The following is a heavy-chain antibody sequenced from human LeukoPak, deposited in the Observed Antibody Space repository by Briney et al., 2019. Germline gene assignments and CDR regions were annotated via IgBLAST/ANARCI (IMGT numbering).Heavy chain of an antibody. V-gene: IGHV5-51*01. J-gene: IGHJ4*02. CDR2: IYPGDSET. D-gene: IGHD3-22*01. Sequence: GESLQISCKASGYSFSNYWIGWVRQMPGKGLEWLGIIYPGDSETRYSPSFQGQGQVLISVDKSISTAYLQWSNLKASDTAMYYCARHYSYDSSGYPDYWGQGTLVTVSS. CDR1: GYSFSNYW. CDR3: ARHYSYDSSGYPDY.